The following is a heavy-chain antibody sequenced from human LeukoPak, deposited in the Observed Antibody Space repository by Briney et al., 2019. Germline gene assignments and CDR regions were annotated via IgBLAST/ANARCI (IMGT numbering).Heavy chain of an antibody. D-gene: IGHD3-22*01. J-gene: IGHJ5*02. V-gene: IGHV1-69*13. CDR3: ARKNIVVAYNWFDP. Sequence: GASVKVSCKTSGGTFSSSAITWVRQAPGQGLEWMGGIIPIFGTANYAQKFQGRVTITADESTSTAYMELSSLRSEDTAVYYCARKNIVVAYNWFDPWGQGTLVTVSS. CDR1: GGTFSSSA. CDR2: IIPIFGTA.